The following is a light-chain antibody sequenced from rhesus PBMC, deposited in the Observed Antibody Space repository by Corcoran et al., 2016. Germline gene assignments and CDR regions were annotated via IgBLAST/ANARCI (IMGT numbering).Light chain of an antibody. CDR2: AAS. V-gene: IGKV3-42*02. J-gene: IGKJ1*01. Sequence: EIVLTQSPATLSLSPGERATLSCRASQSVSSSLAWYQQKPGQAPRLLIYAASSRATGIPDRFSGSGSGTDFTITISRLEPEDVGVYYCQQYSNWWTFGQGTKVEIK. CDR3: QQYSNWWT. CDR1: QSVSSS.